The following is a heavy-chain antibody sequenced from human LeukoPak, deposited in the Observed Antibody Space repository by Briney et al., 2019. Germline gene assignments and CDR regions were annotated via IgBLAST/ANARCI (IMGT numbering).Heavy chain of an antibody. J-gene: IGHJ4*02. D-gene: IGHD5-18*01. CDR2: IYTSGST. Sequence: PSETLSLTCTVSGGLIGSGYYWSWIRQPAGKGLEWIGRIYTSGSTNYNPSLKSRVTMSVDTSKNQFSLKLSSVTAADTAVYYCARDRGYSYAFGYWGQGTLVTVSS. V-gene: IGHV4-4*07. CDR1: GGLIGSGYY. CDR3: ARDRGYSYAFGY.